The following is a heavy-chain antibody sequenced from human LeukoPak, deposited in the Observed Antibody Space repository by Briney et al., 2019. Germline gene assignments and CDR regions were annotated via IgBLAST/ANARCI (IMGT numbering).Heavy chain of an antibody. Sequence: SVTVSCKASGGTFISYAISWVRQAPGQGLEWMGRIIPILGIANYAQKFQGRVTITADKSTSTAYMELSSLRSEDTAVYYCARVIVGATGYYFDYWGQGTLVTVSS. CDR2: IIPILGIA. CDR3: ARVIVGATGYYFDY. D-gene: IGHD1-26*01. V-gene: IGHV1-69*04. J-gene: IGHJ4*02. CDR1: GGTFISYA.